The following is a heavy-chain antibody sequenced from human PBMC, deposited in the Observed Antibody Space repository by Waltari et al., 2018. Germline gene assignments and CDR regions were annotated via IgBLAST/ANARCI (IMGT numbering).Heavy chain of an antibody. CDR1: GFTFRTYP. J-gene: IGHJ2*01. CDR3: ARQPVTGNWYFDT. D-gene: IGHD6-19*01. V-gene: IGHV3-30*09. CDR2: MSVDGAHK. Sequence: QVQLVESGGGVVQPGRSLRLSCAASGFTFRTYPIHWVRQAPGKGLEWVTVMSVDGAHKYYADSVKGRFAISRDNSKGTLYLEMNGLRREDTAVYYCARQPVTGNWYFDTWGRGTLVTVSS.